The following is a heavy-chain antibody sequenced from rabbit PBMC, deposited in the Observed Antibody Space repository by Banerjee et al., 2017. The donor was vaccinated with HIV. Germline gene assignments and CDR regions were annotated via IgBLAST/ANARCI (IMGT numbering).Heavy chain of an antibody. CDR2: IYAGSSGTT. J-gene: IGHJ4*01. CDR1: GFSFSSRHY. D-gene: IGHD8-1*01. V-gene: IGHV1S40*01. Sequence: QSLEESGGGLVQPEGSLTLTCTASGFSFSSRHYMCWVRQAPGKRLEWIACIYAGSSGTTYYASWAKGRFTISKASSTTVTLQMTSLTAADTATYFCARDLTGSSYYPNLWGPGTLVTVS. CDR3: ARDLTGSSYYPNL.